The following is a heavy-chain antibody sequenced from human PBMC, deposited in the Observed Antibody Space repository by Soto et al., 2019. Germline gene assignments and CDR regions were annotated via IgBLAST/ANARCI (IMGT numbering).Heavy chain of an antibody. V-gene: IGHV3-23*01. Sequence: EVQLLESGGGLVQPGGSLRLSCAASGFTFSSYAMSWVRQAPGKGLEWVSAISGSGGSTYYADSVKGRFPISRDNSKNTLYLQMNSLRAEDTAVYYCAKDSDLWFGEPGHDYWGQGTLVTVSS. CDR2: ISGSGGST. CDR1: GFTFSSYA. CDR3: AKDSDLWFGEPGHDY. J-gene: IGHJ4*02. D-gene: IGHD3-10*01.